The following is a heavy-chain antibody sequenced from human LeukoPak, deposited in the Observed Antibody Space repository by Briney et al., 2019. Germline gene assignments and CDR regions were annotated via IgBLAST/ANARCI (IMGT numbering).Heavy chain of an antibody. CDR1: GFTFSSYG. Sequence: GGSLRLSCAASGFTFSSYGMHWVRQTPGKGLEWVAVISYDGSNKYYADSVKGRFTISRDNSKNTLYLQMNSLRAEDTAVYYCAKSSMDVWGQGTTVIVSS. J-gene: IGHJ6*02. V-gene: IGHV3-30*18. CDR2: ISYDGSNK. CDR3: AKSSMDV.